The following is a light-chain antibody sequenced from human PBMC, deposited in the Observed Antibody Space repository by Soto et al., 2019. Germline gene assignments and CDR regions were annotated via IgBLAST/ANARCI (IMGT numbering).Light chain of an antibody. J-gene: IGKJ2*01. Sequence: DGVMTQSPDSLAVSLGERATINCKSSQSVLYSSNNKNYLAWYQQKPGQPPKLLIYWASTRESGVPDRFSGSGSGTDFTLTISSLQAEDVAVYYCQQYYSTPPTFGQGTKLEIK. CDR2: WAS. CDR3: QQYYSTPPT. CDR1: QSVLYSSNNKNY. V-gene: IGKV4-1*01.